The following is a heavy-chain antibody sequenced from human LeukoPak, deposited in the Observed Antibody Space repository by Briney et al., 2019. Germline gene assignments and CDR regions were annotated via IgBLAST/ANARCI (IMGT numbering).Heavy chain of an antibody. CDR1: GYTFTSYG. D-gene: IGHD3-10*01. CDR2: ISAYNGNT. V-gene: IGHV1-18*01. CDR3: ARGIGLLWFGELSPTNWFDP. Sequence: GASVKVSCKASGYTFTSYGISWVRQAPGQGLEWMGWISAYNGNTNYAQKLQGRVTMTTDTSTSTAYMELRSLRSDDTAVYYCARGIGLLWFGELSPTNWFDPWGQGTLVTVSS. J-gene: IGHJ5*02.